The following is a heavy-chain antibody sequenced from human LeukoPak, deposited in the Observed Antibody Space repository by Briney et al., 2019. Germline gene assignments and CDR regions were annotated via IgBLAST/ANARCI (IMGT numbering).Heavy chain of an antibody. CDR1: GGSISNYY. Sequence: SETLSLTCTVSGGSISNYYWSWIRQPPGKGLEWIGFIYYTGSTDYNPSPKSRVTISVDTSKNQFSLKLSSVTAADTAVYYCARGRWLQLPDRWGQGTLVTVSS. J-gene: IGHJ4*02. CDR3: ARGRWLQLPDR. CDR2: IYYTGST. V-gene: IGHV4-59*01. D-gene: IGHD5-24*01.